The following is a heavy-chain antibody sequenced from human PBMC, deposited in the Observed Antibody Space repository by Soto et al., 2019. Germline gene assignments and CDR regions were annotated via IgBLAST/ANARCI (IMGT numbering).Heavy chain of an antibody. J-gene: IGHJ6*03. Sequence: SETLSLTCTVSGGSISSYYWSWIRQPPGKGLEWIGYIYYSGSTNYNPSLKSRVTISVDTSKNQFSLKLSSVTAADTAVYYCARGVGIAARRGYYYYYMDVWGKGTTVTVSS. CDR3: ARGVGIAARRGYYYYYMDV. CDR2: IYYSGST. CDR1: GGSISSYY. D-gene: IGHD6-6*01. V-gene: IGHV4-59*01.